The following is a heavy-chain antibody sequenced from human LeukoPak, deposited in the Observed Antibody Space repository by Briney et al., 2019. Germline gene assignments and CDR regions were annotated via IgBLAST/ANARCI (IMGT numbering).Heavy chain of an antibody. Sequence: GGSLRLSCAASGFTFSSYDMHWFRQATGKGLEWVSAIGTADDTYYPGSVKGRFTISRENAKNSLCLQMNSLRAGDTAIYYCARANGSYCSFDYWGQGTLVTVSS. CDR1: GFTFSSYD. J-gene: IGHJ4*02. V-gene: IGHV3-13*01. CDR2: IGTADDT. D-gene: IGHD1-26*01. CDR3: ARANGSYCSFDY.